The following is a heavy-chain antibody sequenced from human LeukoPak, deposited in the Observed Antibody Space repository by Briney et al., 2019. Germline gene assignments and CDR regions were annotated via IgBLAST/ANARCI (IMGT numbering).Heavy chain of an antibody. Sequence: GRCLRLSCAASGFTFSSYGMHWVHLARGKGLEWVAVIWNDGSNELYAVSVKGRFTIARATSKNRLYLQMNRLRAEDTGVDYCARYTDESIVRGVINYMDVWGKGTTVTV. CDR3: ARYTDESIVRGVINYMDV. V-gene: IGHV3-33*01. J-gene: IGHJ6*03. CDR2: IWNDGSNE. CDR1: GFTFSSYG. D-gene: IGHD3-10*01.